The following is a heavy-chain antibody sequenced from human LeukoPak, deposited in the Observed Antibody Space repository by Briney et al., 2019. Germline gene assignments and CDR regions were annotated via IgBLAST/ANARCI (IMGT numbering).Heavy chain of an antibody. CDR3: AKDRTAVRIQLWKRPPYFDL. CDR2: ISGSGGST. V-gene: IGHV3-23*01. D-gene: IGHD5-18*01. CDR1: GFTFSDYY. Sequence: PGGSLRLSCAASGFTFSDYYMSWIRQAPGKGLEWVSAISGSGGSTYYADSVKGRFTISRDNSKNTLYLQMNSLRAEDTAVYYCAKDRTAVRIQLWKRPPYFDLWGRGTLVTVSS. J-gene: IGHJ2*01.